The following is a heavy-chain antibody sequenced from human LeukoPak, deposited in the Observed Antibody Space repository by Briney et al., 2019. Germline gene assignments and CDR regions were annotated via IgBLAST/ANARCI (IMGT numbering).Heavy chain of an antibody. D-gene: IGHD1-26*01. CDR1: GFTFSSYA. V-gene: IGHV3-23*01. J-gene: IGHJ4*02. CDR3: AKDGRTSSPK. Sequence: GGSLRLSCAGSGFTFSSYAMSWVRQAPGKGLEWVSTISGSGGAGTYYADSVKGRFTVSRDNSRNTLSLQMNSLRAEDTALYSVAKDGRTSSPKWGQGILVTVSS. CDR2: ISGSGGAGT.